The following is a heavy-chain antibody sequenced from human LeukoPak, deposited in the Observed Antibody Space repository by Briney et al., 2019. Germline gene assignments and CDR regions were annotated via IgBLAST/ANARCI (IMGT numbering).Heavy chain of an antibody. CDR2: ISGSGGST. Sequence: GGSLRLSCAASGFTFSSYNMNWVRPAPGKGLEWVSVISGSGGSTYYADSVKGRFTISRDNSKNTLYLQMNSLRAEDTAVYYCAKEISYTSGWYGGWFDPWGQGTLVTVSS. V-gene: IGHV3-23*01. D-gene: IGHD6-19*01. CDR1: GFTFSSYN. CDR3: AKEISYTSGWYGGWFDP. J-gene: IGHJ5*02.